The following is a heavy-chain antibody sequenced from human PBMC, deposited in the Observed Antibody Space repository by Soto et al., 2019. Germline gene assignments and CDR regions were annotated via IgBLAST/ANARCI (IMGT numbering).Heavy chain of an antibody. Sequence: SETLSLTCSIYSGSFSGYYWSWIRQPPGKGLEWIGEISQSGNTNYSPSLKNRVSISIDTSKKQFSLNLASVSAADTAVYYCARAPKVSGSSQTRPDFWGQGTLVTVSS. V-gene: IGHV4-34*01. D-gene: IGHD6-6*01. CDR3: ARAPKVSGSSQTRPDF. CDR2: ISQSGNT. CDR1: SGSFSGYY. J-gene: IGHJ4*02.